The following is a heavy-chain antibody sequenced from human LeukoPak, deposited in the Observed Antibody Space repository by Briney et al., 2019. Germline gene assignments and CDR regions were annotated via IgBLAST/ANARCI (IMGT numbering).Heavy chain of an antibody. V-gene: IGHV5-51*01. J-gene: IGHJ4*02. D-gene: IGHD1-1*01. CDR2: IYPGDSDT. CDR3: ATYNWGFYHFDY. Sequence: SGESLKISCKASGYSFTNYWIGWVRQMPGKGLEWMAIIYPGDSDTRYNPSFQGQVTISADKSISTAYLQWSSLKASDTAMYYCATYNWGFYHFDYWGQGTLVTVSS. CDR1: GYSFTNYW.